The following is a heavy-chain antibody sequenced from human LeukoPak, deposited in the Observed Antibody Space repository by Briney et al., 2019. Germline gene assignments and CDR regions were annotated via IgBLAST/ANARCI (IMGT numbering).Heavy chain of an antibody. V-gene: IGHV3-21*01. Sequence: GGSLRLSCTASGFTFGDYAMSWVRQAPGKGLEWVSSISSSSSYIYYADSVKGRFTISRDNAKNSLYLQMNSLRAEDTAVYYCAREQDDDARLTFDPWGQGTLVTVSS. CDR3: AREQDDDARLTFDP. CDR2: ISSSSSYI. CDR1: GFTFGDYA. J-gene: IGHJ5*02. D-gene: IGHD1-1*01.